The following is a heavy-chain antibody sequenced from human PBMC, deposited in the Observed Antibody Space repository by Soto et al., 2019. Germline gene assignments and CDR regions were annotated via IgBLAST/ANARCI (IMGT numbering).Heavy chain of an antibody. CDR3: ARPLTMVRGVIADDYYGMDV. Sequence: SETLSLTCTVSGGSISSSSYYWGWIRQPPGKGLEWIGSIYYSGSTYYNPSLKSRVTISVDTSKNQFSLKLSSVTAADTAVYYCARPLTMVRGVIADDYYGMDVWGQGPTVTVSS. D-gene: IGHD3-10*01. CDR1: GGSISSSSYY. CDR2: IYYSGST. J-gene: IGHJ6*02. V-gene: IGHV4-39*01.